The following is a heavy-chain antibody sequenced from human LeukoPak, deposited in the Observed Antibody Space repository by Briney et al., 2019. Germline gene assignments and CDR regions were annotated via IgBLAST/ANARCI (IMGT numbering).Heavy chain of an antibody. V-gene: IGHV1-2*02. CDR2: INPNSGGT. Sequence: ASVKVSCKASGYTFTGYYIHWVRQAPGQGLEWMGWINPNSGGTNYAQKLQGRVTMATDTSTSTAYMELRSLRSDDTAVYYCARDQPDYYGSGSYRRSGYYYYYMDVWGKGTTVTISS. CDR1: GYTFTGYY. CDR3: ARDQPDYYGSGSYRRSGYYYYYMDV. J-gene: IGHJ6*03. D-gene: IGHD3-10*01.